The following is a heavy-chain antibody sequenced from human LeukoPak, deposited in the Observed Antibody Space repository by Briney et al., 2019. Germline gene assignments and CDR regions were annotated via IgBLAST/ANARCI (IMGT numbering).Heavy chain of an antibody. V-gene: IGHV4-39*07. Sequence: PSETLSLTCTVSGGSISSSSYYWGWIRQPPGKGLEWIGSIYYSGSTYYNPSLKSRVTISVDTSKRQFSLNLTSVTAADTAVYYCAGGLSGYCPTTTCSFWGEGTSVTVSS. D-gene: IGHD2-2*01. J-gene: IGHJ6*02. CDR1: GGSISSSSYY. CDR2: IYYSGST. CDR3: AGGLSGYCPTTTCSF.